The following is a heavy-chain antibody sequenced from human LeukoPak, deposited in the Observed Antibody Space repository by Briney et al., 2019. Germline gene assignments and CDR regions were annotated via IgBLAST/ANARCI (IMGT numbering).Heavy chain of an antibody. Sequence: GGSLRLSCAASGFTFSSYAMHWVRQAPGKGLEWVAVISYDGSNKYYADSVKGRFTISRDNSKNTLYLQMNSLRAEDTAVYYCARDTWWAVAGTFDYWGQGTLVTVSS. D-gene: IGHD6-19*01. J-gene: IGHJ4*02. CDR1: GFTFSSYA. CDR2: ISYDGSNK. V-gene: IGHV3-30-3*01. CDR3: ARDTWWAVAGTFDY.